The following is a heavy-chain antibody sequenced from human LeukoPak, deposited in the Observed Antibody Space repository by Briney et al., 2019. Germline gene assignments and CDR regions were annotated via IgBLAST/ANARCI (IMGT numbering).Heavy chain of an antibody. Sequence: KASETLSLTCAVYGGSFSGYYWTWIRQPPGKGLEWIGEINHRRSTNYNPSLKSRVTISVDTSKNQFSLKLSSVTAADTAVYYCARGTPEQWPDKCYFDSWGQGTLVTVSS. D-gene: IGHD6-19*01. V-gene: IGHV4-34*01. CDR2: INHRRST. CDR1: GGSFSGYY. J-gene: IGHJ4*02. CDR3: ARGTPEQWPDKCYFDS.